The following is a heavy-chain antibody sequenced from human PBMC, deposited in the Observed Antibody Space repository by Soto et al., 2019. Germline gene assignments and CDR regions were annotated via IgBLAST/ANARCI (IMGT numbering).Heavy chain of an antibody. CDR3: ARVDSERYFAWLPHYYYGMDV. Sequence: ASVKVSCKASGYTFTSYDINWVRQATGQGLEWMGWMNPNSGNTGYAQKFQGRVTMTRNTSISTAYMELSSLRSEDTAVYYCARVDSERYFAWLPHYYYGMDVWGQGTTVTVSS. CDR1: GYTFTSYD. CDR2: MNPNSGNT. J-gene: IGHJ6*02. V-gene: IGHV1-8*01. D-gene: IGHD3-9*01.